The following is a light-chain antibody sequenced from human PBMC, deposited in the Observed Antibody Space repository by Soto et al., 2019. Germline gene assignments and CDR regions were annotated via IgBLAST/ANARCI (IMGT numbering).Light chain of an antibody. V-gene: IGLV2-11*01. CDR1: SSDVGGYNY. CDR3: CSYAGRYTYV. Sequence: QSALTQPRSVSGSPGQSVTISCTGTSSDVGGYNYVSWYQQHPGKAPKLMIYDVSKRPSGVPDRFSGFKSGDTASLTISGIQAEDEADYYCCSYAGRYTYVFGTGTKLTVL. J-gene: IGLJ1*01. CDR2: DVS.